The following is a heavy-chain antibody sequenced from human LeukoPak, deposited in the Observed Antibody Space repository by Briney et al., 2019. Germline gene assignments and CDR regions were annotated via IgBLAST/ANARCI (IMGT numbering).Heavy chain of an antibody. Sequence: GGSLRLSCSASGFTFSSYGIHWVRQAPGKGLEYVSAISSNGGSTYYADSVKVRFSISRDNSKNTLYLQMSSLKAEDTAVYYCVKDLSGSYSFDYWGQGTLVTVSS. CDR1: GFTFSSYG. D-gene: IGHD1-26*01. CDR3: VKDLSGSYSFDY. CDR2: ISSNGGST. J-gene: IGHJ4*02. V-gene: IGHV3-64D*06.